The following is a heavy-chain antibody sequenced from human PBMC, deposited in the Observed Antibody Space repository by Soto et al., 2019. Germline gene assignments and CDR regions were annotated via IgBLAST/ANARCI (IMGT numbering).Heavy chain of an antibody. CDR3: ARAYDSSGYYPPHKWFDP. Sequence: SETLSLTCTVSGGSVSSGSYYWSWIRQPPGKGLEWIGYIYYSGRTNYNPSLKSRVTISVDTSKNQFSLKLSSVTAADTAVYYCARAYDSSGYYPPHKWFDPWGQGTLVTVSS. CDR1: GGSVSSGSYY. V-gene: IGHV4-61*01. J-gene: IGHJ5*02. D-gene: IGHD3-22*01. CDR2: IYYSGRT.